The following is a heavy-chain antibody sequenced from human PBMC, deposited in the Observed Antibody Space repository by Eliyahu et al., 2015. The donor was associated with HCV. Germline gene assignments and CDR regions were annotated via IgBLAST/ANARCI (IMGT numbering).Heavy chain of an antibody. CDR2: ISYDGSNK. CDR3: AKLTVTSSSRDAFDI. D-gene: IGHD4-17*01. Sequence: GGGVVQPGRSLRLSCAASGFTFSSYGMHWVRQAPGKGLEWVAVISYDGSNKYYADSVKGRFTISRDNSKNTLYLQMNSLRAEDTAVYYCAKLTVTSSSRDAFDIWGQGTMVTVSS. J-gene: IGHJ3*02. V-gene: IGHV3-30*18. CDR1: GFTFSSYG.